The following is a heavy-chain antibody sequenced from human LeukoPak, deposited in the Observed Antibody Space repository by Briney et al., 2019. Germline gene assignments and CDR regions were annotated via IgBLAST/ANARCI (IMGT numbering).Heavy chain of an antibody. D-gene: IGHD6-19*01. CDR3: VHRDIAVAGTGDY. J-gene: IGHJ4*02. CDR2: ISSNGGST. Sequence: PGGSLRLSCAASGFTFSSYAMHWVRQAPGKGLEYVSAISSNGGSTYYANSVKGRFTISRDNSKNTLYLQMGSLRAEDMAVYYCVHRDIAVAGTGDYWGQGTLVTVSS. CDR1: GFTFSSYA. V-gene: IGHV3-64*01.